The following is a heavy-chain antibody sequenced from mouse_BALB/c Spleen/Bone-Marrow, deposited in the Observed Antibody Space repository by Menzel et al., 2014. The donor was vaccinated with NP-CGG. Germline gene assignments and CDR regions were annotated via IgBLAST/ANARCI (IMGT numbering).Heavy chain of an antibody. Sequence: EVKLVESGAELVKPGASVKLSCTASGFNIKDTYMHWVKQRPEQGLEWIGRIDPANGNTKYDPKFQGKATITADTSSNTAYLQLSNLTSEDTAVYFCARYYYGYYFDYWGQGTTLTVSS. J-gene: IGHJ2*01. CDR3: ARYYYGYYFDY. V-gene: IGHV14-3*02. CDR1: GFNIKDTY. D-gene: IGHD1-2*01. CDR2: IDPANGNT.